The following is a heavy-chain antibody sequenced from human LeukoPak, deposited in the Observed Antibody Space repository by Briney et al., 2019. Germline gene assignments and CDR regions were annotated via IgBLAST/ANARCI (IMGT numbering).Heavy chain of an antibody. CDR1: GDSINSVYY. CDR3: ARRHVEYSSSSDPYYFDY. CDR2: LYNSGNT. J-gene: IGHJ4*02. V-gene: IGHV4-38-2*02. Sequence: SETLSLTCNVSGDSINSVYYWGWIRQPPGKGLEWIGSLYNSGNTYYNPSLESRVTISVDTSKNQFSLKVSSVTAADTAVYYCARRHVEYSSSSDPYYFDYWGQGTLVTVSS. D-gene: IGHD6-6*01.